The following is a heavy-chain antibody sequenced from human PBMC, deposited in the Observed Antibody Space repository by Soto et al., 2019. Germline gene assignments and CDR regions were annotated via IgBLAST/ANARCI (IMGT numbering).Heavy chain of an antibody. D-gene: IGHD1-26*01. CDR2: IIDSGGST. Sequence: LRLSCVASGFTFSPYWMSWVRQAPGKGLVWVSDIIDSGGSTYYADAVKGRFTISRDNSKSTLYLQMNSLRAEDTAVYYCGKGRSYYYYYGVDVWGQGTTVTVSS. CDR1: GFTFSPYW. V-gene: IGHV3-23*01. J-gene: IGHJ6*02. CDR3: GKGRSYYYYYGVDV.